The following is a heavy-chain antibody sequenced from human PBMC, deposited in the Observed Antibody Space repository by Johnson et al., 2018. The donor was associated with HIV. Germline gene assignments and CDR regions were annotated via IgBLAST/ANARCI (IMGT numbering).Heavy chain of an antibody. CDR2: IRFDGNNK. Sequence: QVQLVESGGGLVKPGGSLRLSCAASGFTFRNFGIHWVRQAPGKGLAWVAFIRFDGNNKYYAASVKGRFTISRDNSKNTLYLQMNSLRAEDTAVYYCARVRVWFGELYAFDIWGQGTMVTVSS. J-gene: IGHJ3*02. D-gene: IGHD3-10*01. CDR3: ARVRVWFGELYAFDI. V-gene: IGHV3-30*02. CDR1: GFTFRNFG.